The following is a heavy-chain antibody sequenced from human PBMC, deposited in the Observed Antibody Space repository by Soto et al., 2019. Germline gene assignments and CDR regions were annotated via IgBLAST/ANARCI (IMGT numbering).Heavy chain of an antibody. V-gene: IGHV4-59*01. CDR1: GGSIRTSY. J-gene: IGHJ3*01. Sequence: SETLSLTCTVSGGSIRTSYWSWIRQPPGKGLEWIGYTYNSGSTNYNPSLKSRVTISVDTSKNQFSLHLSSVTAADTAVYYCARDAFDFWGKGKMVPFSS. CDR2: TYNSGST. CDR3: ARDAFDF.